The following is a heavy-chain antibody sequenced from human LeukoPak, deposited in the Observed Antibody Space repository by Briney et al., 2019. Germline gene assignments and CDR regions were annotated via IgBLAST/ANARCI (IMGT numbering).Heavy chain of an antibody. CDR1: GHSFTTNW. CDR3: ARHYASGTYYNPLGY. V-gene: IGHV5-51*01. D-gene: IGHD3-10*01. Sequence: GESQKISCQGSGHSFTTNWIAWGRQMPGKGVGWMGTIYSGGSDTRYSPSFRGQVTISADKSISTTYLQWSSLKASDTAMYYCARHYASGTYYNPLGYWGQRTLVTVSS. J-gene: IGHJ4*02. CDR2: IYSGGSDT.